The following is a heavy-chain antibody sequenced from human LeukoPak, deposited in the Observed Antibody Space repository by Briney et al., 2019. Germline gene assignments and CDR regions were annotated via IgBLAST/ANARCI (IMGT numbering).Heavy chain of an antibody. Sequence: GGSLRLSCAASGFTFSSYGMHWVRQAPGKGLEWLAVISYDGSNKYYTDSVKGRFTISRDNSKNTLYLQMNSPRAEDTAVYYCAKDEGVSYCAGDCYSGFQHWGQGTLVTVSS. J-gene: IGHJ1*01. CDR1: GFTFSSYG. V-gene: IGHV3-30*18. D-gene: IGHD2-21*02. CDR3: AKDEGVSYCAGDCYSGFQH. CDR2: ISYDGSNK.